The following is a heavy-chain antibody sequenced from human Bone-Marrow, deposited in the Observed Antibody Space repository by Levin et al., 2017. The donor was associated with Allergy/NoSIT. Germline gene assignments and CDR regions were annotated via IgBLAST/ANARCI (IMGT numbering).Heavy chain of an antibody. CDR2: ISGGGSST. J-gene: IGHJ3*02. CDR1: GFTFSNYA. D-gene: IGHD1-20*01. Sequence: GASVKVSCAASGFTFSNYAMSWVRQAPGKGLEWVSVISGGGSSTNYADSVKGRFTISRDNSKNTLYLQMNSLRAEDTAVYYCAKDMTGVDAFDIWGQGTMVSVSS. V-gene: IGHV3-23*01. CDR3: AKDMTGVDAFDI.